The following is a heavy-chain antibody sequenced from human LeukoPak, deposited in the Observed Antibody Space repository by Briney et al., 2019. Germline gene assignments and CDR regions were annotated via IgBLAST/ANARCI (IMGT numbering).Heavy chain of an antibody. Sequence: SVKVSCKASGGTFSSYAISWVRQAPGQGLEWMGRIIPIFGIANYAQKSQGRVTITADKSTSTAYVELSSLRSEDTAVYYCARDRYNWNDDPNWFDPWGQGTLVTVSS. CDR3: ARDRYNWNDDPNWFDP. V-gene: IGHV1-69*04. CDR2: IIPIFGIA. J-gene: IGHJ5*02. CDR1: GGTFSSYA. D-gene: IGHD1-20*01.